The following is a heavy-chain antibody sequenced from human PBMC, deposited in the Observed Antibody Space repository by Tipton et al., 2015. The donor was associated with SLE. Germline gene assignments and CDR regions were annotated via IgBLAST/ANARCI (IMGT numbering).Heavy chain of an antibody. V-gene: IGHV1-3*01. Sequence: QLVQSGAEGKKPGGSVKVSCKASGYTFTSYAMHWVRQAPGQRLEWMGWINAGNGNTKYSQKFQGRVTITRDTSASTAYMELSSLRSEDTAVYYCARADWGYYGSGSIVDYWGQGTLVTVSS. CDR3: ARADWGYYGSGSIVDY. CDR2: INAGNGNT. J-gene: IGHJ4*02. D-gene: IGHD3-10*01. CDR1: GYTFTSYA.